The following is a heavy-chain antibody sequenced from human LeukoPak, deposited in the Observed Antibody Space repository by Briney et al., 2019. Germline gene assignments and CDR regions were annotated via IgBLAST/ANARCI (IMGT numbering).Heavy chain of an antibody. CDR3: ARLKYCTNGVCYAGFDY. CDR2: INAGNGNT. V-gene: IGHV1-3*01. D-gene: IGHD2-8*01. CDR1: GGTFISYA. Sequence: ASVKVSCKASGGTFISYAMHWVRQAPGQRLEWMGWINAGNGNTKYSQKFQGRVTITRDTSADTAYMELSSLRSEDTAVYYCARLKYCTNGVCYAGFDYWGQGTLVTVSS. J-gene: IGHJ4*02.